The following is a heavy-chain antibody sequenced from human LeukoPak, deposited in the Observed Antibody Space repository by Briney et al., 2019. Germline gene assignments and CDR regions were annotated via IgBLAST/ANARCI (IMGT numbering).Heavy chain of an antibody. CDR2: ISWDGGST. V-gene: IGHV3-43*01. CDR3: AKARTRWGAFDI. Sequence: GGSLRLSCAASGFTFDDYTMHWVRQTPGKGLEWVSLISWDGGSTYYADSVKGRFTISRDNSKNSLYLQMNSLRTEDTALYYCAKARTRWGAFDIWGQGTMVTVSS. CDR1: GFTFDDYT. J-gene: IGHJ3*02. D-gene: IGHD4-23*01.